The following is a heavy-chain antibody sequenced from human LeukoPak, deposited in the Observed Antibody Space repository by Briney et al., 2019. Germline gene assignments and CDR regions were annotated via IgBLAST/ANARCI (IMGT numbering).Heavy chain of an antibody. D-gene: IGHD6-13*01. CDR2: ISPTSSDI. Sequence: GGSLRLSCAASGFTFSIYSMNWVRQAPGKGLEWVSYISPTSSDIFYADSVKGRFTISRDNAKNSLCLQMNSLRDEDTAVYYCARAAYASSPDYWGQGTLVTVSS. J-gene: IGHJ4*02. CDR1: GFTFSIYS. V-gene: IGHV3-48*02. CDR3: ARAAYASSPDY.